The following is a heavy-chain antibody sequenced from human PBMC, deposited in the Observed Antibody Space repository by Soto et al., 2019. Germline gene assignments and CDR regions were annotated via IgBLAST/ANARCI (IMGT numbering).Heavy chain of an antibody. D-gene: IGHD2-15*01. CDR1: GYSFTSYW. CDR3: ATLDCAGGSCFPFDH. V-gene: IGHV5-51*01. Sequence: PGESLKISCKASGYSFTSYWIGWVRQMPGKGLEYMGIIWPGDSDTRYSPSFQGQVTMSVDKSINTAYLQWRSLKASDTAMYYCATLDCAGGSCFPFDHWGQSSLVTVSS. CDR2: IWPGDSDT. J-gene: IGHJ4*02.